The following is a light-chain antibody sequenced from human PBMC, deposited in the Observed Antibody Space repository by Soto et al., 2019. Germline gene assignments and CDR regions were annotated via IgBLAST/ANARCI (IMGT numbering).Light chain of an antibody. CDR2: RAS. CDR3: QHYNSYPWT. J-gene: IGKJ1*01. CDR1: QSISTW. V-gene: IGKV1-5*03. Sequence: DIQMTQSPSTLPASVGDRVTITCRASQSISTWLAWYQQKPGKAPNLLIYRASRLESGVPSRFSGSGSGTEFTLTISSLQPDDFATYYCQHYNSYPWTFGQGTKVDIK.